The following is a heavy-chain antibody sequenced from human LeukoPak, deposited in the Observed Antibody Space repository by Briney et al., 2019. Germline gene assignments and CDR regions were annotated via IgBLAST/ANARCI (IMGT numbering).Heavy chain of an antibody. CDR1: GYTLTELS. CDR2: FDSEDGET. D-gene: IGHD6-13*01. Sequence: GSVKVSCKGSGYTLTELSMHWVRQAPGKGREWMGGFDSEDGETTYEQKFQGRVTMTEDTSTDTAYMELSSLRSEDTAVYYCATVPAAGIRYYYNYTDVWGKGTTVTVSS. CDR3: ATVPAAGIRYYYNYTDV. J-gene: IGHJ6*03. V-gene: IGHV1-24*01.